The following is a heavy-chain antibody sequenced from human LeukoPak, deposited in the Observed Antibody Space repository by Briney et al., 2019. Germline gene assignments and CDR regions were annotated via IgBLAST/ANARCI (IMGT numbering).Heavy chain of an antibody. J-gene: IGHJ5*02. D-gene: IGHD6-13*01. CDR1: GFTFSSYW. CDR2: INSDGSST. Sequence: PGGSLRLSCAASGFTFSSYWMHWVRQAPGKGLVWVSRINSDGSSTIYEDSVKGRFTISRDNAKNTLYLQMNSLRAEDTAVYYCARAAYSSSFNWFDPWGQGTLVTVS. V-gene: IGHV3-74*01. CDR3: ARAAYSSSFNWFDP.